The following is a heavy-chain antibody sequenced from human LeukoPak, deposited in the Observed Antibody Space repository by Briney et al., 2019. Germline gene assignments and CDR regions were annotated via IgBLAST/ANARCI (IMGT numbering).Heavy chain of an antibody. CDR3: ARSMVRGVIRSWFDP. Sequence: ALVKVSCKASRYTFTGYCMHWVRQAPGQGLEWMGWINPNSGVTDYAQNFQGRVTMTRDTSISTAYVELSRLRSDDTAVYYCARSMVRGVIRSWFDPWGQGTLVTVSS. D-gene: IGHD3-10*01. CDR1: RYTFTGYC. V-gene: IGHV1-2*02. J-gene: IGHJ5*02. CDR2: INPNSGVT.